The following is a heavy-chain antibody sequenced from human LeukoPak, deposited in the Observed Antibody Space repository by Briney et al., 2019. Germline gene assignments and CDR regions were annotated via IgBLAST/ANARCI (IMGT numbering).Heavy chain of an antibody. CDR3: ARARAMVRGVIRYYYYMDV. V-gene: IGHV3-21*01. CDR1: GFTFSSYG. D-gene: IGHD3-10*01. CDR2: ISSSSSYI. J-gene: IGHJ6*03. Sequence: GGSLRLSCAASGFTFSSYGMTWVRQAPGKGLEWVSSISSSSSYIYYADSVKGRFTISRDNAKNSLYLQMNSLRAEDTAVYYCARARAMVRGVIRYYYYMDVWGKGTTVTVS.